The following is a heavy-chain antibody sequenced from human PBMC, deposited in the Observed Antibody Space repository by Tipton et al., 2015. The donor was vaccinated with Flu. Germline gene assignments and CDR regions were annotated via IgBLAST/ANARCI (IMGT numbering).Heavy chain of an antibody. Sequence: TLSLTCTVSGGSVTSSCWSWIRQPAGKGLEWIGSIDHSGTTYYNPSLKSRVTISVDTSKNQFSLKLSSVTAADTAVFYCASHSYSRGRAGHWGQGTLVTVSS. CDR1: GGSVTSSC. D-gene: IGHD4-11*01. CDR3: ASHSYSRGRAGH. V-gene: IGHV4-38-2*02. CDR2: IDHSGTT. J-gene: IGHJ4*02.